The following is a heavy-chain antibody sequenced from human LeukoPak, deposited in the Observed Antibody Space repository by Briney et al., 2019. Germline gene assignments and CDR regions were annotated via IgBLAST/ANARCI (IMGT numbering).Heavy chain of an antibody. J-gene: IGHJ5*02. D-gene: IGHD6-19*01. V-gene: IGHV1-8*01. CDR3: ARSRSGWYERLGWFDP. Sequence: ASVKVSCKASGYTFTSYDINWVRQATGQGLEWMGWMNPNSGNTGYAQKFQGRVTMTRNTSISTAYMELSSLRSEDTAVYYCARSRSGWYERLGWFDPWGQGTLVTVST. CDR1: GYTFTSYD. CDR2: MNPNSGNT.